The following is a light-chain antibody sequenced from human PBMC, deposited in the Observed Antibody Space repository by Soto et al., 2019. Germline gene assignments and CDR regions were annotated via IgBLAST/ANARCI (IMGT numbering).Light chain of an antibody. CDR3: RSKT. J-gene: IGKJ1*01. Sequence: EIVLTQSPGTLSLSPGERATLSCRASQSVSSSYLAWYQQKPGQAPRLLIYGASSRATGIPDRFSGSGSGTYFTLTISRLEPEDFAVYYCRSKTFGQGTKVEIK. V-gene: IGKV3-20*01. CDR1: QSVSSSY. CDR2: GAS.